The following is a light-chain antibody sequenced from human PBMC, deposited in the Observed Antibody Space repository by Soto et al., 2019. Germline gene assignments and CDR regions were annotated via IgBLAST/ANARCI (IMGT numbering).Light chain of an antibody. J-gene: IGLJ1*01. CDR2: EVS. CDR1: SSDVGGYYY. CDR3: QSYDNRLSGYV. Sequence: QSALTQPRSMSGSPGHSVTISCTGSSSDVGGYYYVAWYQQHPGRAPELIISEVSKRPSGVPDRFSGSKSGNTASLTISGLQAEDEADYYCQSYDNRLSGYVFGTGTKLTVL. V-gene: IGLV2-11*01.